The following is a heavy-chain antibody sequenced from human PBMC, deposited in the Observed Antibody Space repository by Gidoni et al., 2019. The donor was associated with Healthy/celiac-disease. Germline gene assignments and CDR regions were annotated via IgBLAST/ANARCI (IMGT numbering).Heavy chain of an antibody. D-gene: IGHD2-8*02. CDR1: GFPFVSDG. CDR2: IADDGSNK. V-gene: IGHV3-30*18. Sequence: QVQLVESGGGVVQPGRSLRLSCAASGFPFVSDGMLWVRQAPGKGLEWVAVIADDGSNKYYADSVKGRFTISRDNSKNTLYLQMNSLRAEDTAVYYCAKDLLVLVVYAIMGWNAFDIWGQGTMVTVSS. CDR3: AKDLLVLVVYAIMGWNAFDI. J-gene: IGHJ3*02.